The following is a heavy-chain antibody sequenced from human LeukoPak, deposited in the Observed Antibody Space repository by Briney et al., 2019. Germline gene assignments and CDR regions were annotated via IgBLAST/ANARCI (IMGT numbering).Heavy chain of an antibody. CDR2: MNPNSGNT. Sequence: ASVTVSCTASGYTFTSYDINWVRQATGQGLEWMGWMNPNSGNTGYAQKFQGRVTMTRNTSISTAYMELSSLRSEDTAVYYCAREGAFQSSSWSLIYYYYGMDVWGQGTTVTVSS. CDR3: AREGAFQSSSWSLIYYYYGMDV. J-gene: IGHJ6*02. CDR1: GYTFTSYD. V-gene: IGHV1-8*01. D-gene: IGHD6-13*01.